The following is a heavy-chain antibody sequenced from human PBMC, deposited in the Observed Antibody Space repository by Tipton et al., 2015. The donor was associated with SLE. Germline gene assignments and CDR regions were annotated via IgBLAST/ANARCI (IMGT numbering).Heavy chain of an antibody. CDR3: ASGGSVGATKWFDP. CDR2: INHSGST. CDR1: GGSFSGYY. Sequence: TLSLICAVYGGSFSGYYWSWIRQPPGKGLEWIGEINHSGSTNYNPSLKSRVTISVDTSKNQFSLKLSSVTAADTAVYYCASGGSVGATKWFDPWGQGTLVTVSS. V-gene: IGHV4-34*01. D-gene: IGHD1-26*01. J-gene: IGHJ5*02.